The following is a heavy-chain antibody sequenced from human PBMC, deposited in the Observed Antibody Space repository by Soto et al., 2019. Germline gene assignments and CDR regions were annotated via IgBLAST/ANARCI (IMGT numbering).Heavy chain of an antibody. Sequence: QVQLVESGGGVVQPGRSLRLSCAASGFTFSSYAMHWVRQAPGKGLEWVAVISYDGSNKYYADSVKGRFTISRDNSKNTLDLQMNSLRAEDTAVYYCARDFYGDSSRGAYFQHWGQGTLVTVSS. V-gene: IGHV3-30-3*01. CDR2: ISYDGSNK. CDR1: GFTFSSYA. CDR3: ARDFYGDSSRGAYFQH. J-gene: IGHJ1*01. D-gene: IGHD4-17*01.